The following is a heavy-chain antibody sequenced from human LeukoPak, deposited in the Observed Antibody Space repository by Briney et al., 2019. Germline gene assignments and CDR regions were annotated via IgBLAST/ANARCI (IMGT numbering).Heavy chain of an antibody. Sequence: LPGGSLRLSCAASGFTFSNYWMSWVRQAPGKGLEWLANTKPDGSETHYVDSVKGRFTISRDNAKNSLYLQMNSLRDEDTAVFYCASGSGHWGQGTLVTVSS. D-gene: IGHD2-2*03. CDR1: GFTFSNYW. CDR2: TKPDGSET. V-gene: IGHV3-7*01. J-gene: IGHJ4*02. CDR3: ASGSGH.